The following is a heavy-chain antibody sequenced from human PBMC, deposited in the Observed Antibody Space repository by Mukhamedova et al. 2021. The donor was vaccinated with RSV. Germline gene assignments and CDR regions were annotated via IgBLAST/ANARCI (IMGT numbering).Heavy chain of an antibody. D-gene: IGHD1-26*01. CDR2: IKQDGSEK. Sequence: GLSWVANIKQDGSEKYYVDSVKGRFTISRDNAKNSLYLQMNSLRAEDTAVYYCARDIAGSGSASDFDYWGQG. V-gene: IGHV3-7*03. J-gene: IGHJ4*02. CDR3: ARDIAGSGSASDFDY.